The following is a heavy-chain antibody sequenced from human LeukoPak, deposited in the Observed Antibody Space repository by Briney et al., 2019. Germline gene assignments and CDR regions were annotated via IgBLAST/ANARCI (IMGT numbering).Heavy chain of an antibody. CDR1: GFTFSSYA. J-gene: IGHJ4*02. D-gene: IGHD3-10*01. Sequence: PGRSLRLSCEASGFTFSSYAMHWVRQAPGKGLEWVAVISDDGSNKYYAHSLKGRFTISRDNSTNTLYLQMNRLRAEDTAVYYCARDTFYYGSGSYYSGDYWGQGTLVTVSS. CDR2: ISDDGSNK. CDR3: ARDTFYYGSGSYYSGDY. V-gene: IGHV3-30-3*01.